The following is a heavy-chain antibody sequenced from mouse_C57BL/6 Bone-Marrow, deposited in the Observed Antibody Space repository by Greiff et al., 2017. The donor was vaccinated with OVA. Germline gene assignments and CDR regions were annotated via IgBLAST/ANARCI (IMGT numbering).Heavy chain of an antibody. CDR1: GYTFTSYG. Sequence: QVQLKESGAELARPGASVKLSCKASGYTFTSYGISWVKQRTGQGLEWIGEIYPRSGNTYYNEKFKGKATLTADKSSSTAYMELRSLTSEDSAVYFCARGGGRGAMDYWGQGTSVTVSS. V-gene: IGHV1-81*01. CDR2: IYPRSGNT. J-gene: IGHJ4*01. D-gene: IGHD3-3*01. CDR3: ARGGGRGAMDY.